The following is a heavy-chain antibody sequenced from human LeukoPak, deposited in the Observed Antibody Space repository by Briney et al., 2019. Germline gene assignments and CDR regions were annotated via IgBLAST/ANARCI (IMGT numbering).Heavy chain of an antibody. CDR2: IYYSGST. J-gene: IGHJ2*01. V-gene: IGHV4-59*01. CDR1: GGSISSYY. D-gene: IGHD3-10*01. CDR3: ARLGSASWYFDL. Sequence: SETLSLTCTVSGGSISSYYWSWIRQPAGKGLEWIAYIYYSGSTSYNPSLKNRVTISLHTSKNQLSLKLNSVTAADTAVYYCARLGSASWYFDLWGRGSLVTVSS.